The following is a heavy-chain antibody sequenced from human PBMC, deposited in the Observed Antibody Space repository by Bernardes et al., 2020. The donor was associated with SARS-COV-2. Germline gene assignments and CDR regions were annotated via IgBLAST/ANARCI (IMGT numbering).Heavy chain of an antibody. J-gene: IGHJ5*02. CDR2: IYYSGST. CDR3: ARPLRTMAKSWWFDP. V-gene: IGHV4-39*01. Sequence: SETLSLTCTVSGGSISSSSYYWGWIRQPPGKGLEWIGSIYYSGSTYYNPSLKSRVTISVDTSKNQFSLKLSSVTAADTAVYYCARPLRTMAKSWWFDPWGQGTLVTVSS. CDR1: GGSISSSSYY. D-gene: IGHD3-10*01.